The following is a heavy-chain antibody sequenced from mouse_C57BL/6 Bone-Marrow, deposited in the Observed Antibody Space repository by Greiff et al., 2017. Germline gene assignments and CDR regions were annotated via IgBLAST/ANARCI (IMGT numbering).Heavy chain of an antibody. J-gene: IGHJ3*01. CDR2: ISSGGSYT. D-gene: IGHD1-1*01. Sequence: EVKVVESGGDLVKPGGSLKLSCAASGFTFSSYGMSWVRQTPDKRLEWVATISSGGSYTYYPDSVKGRFTISRDNAKNTLYLQMSSLKSADTAMYYCARLPYYYGSSYGWFAYWGQGTLVTVSA. V-gene: IGHV5-6*01. CDR1: GFTFSSYG. CDR3: ARLPYYYGSSYGWFAY.